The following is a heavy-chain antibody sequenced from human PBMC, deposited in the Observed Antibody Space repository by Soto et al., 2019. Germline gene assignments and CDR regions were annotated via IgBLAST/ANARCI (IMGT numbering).Heavy chain of an antibody. Sequence: GGSLRLSCAASGFTFSSYAMSWVRQAPGKGLEWVSAISGSGGSTYYADSVKGRFTISRDNSKNTLYLQMNSLRAEDTAAYYCAKARYGVATNNWFDPWGQGTLVTVSS. D-gene: IGHD5-12*01. CDR2: ISGSGGST. J-gene: IGHJ5*02. CDR3: AKARYGVATNNWFDP. V-gene: IGHV3-23*01. CDR1: GFTFSSYA.